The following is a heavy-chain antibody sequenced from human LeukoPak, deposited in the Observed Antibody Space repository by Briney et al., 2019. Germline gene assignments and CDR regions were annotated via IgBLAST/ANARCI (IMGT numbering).Heavy chain of an antibody. D-gene: IGHD4-23*01. V-gene: IGHV3-21*01. CDR1: GFTFSTYS. Sequence: GGSLRLSCAASGFTFSTYSMNWVRQAPGKGLEWVSCISSSSSYIYYADSVKGRFTISRDNAKNSLYLQMNSLRAEDTAVYYCARDPQFYGGNSGGRFDPWGQGTLVTVSS. J-gene: IGHJ5*02. CDR2: ISSSSSYI. CDR3: ARDPQFYGGNSGGRFDP.